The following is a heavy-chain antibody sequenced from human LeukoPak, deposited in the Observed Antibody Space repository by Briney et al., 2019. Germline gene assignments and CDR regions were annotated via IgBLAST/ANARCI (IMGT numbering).Heavy chain of an antibody. CDR1: GGSFSGYY. CDR3: ARDGAAVAATYYYYYMDV. CDR2: IYYSGST. V-gene: IGHV4-34*01. D-gene: IGHD6-19*01. J-gene: IGHJ6*03. Sequence: SETLSLTCAVYGGSFSGYYWSWIRQPPGKGLEWIGSIYYSGSTYYNPSLKSRVTISLDTSKNQFSLNLKSVTAADTAVYYCARDGAAVAATYYYYYMDVWGKGTTVTVSS.